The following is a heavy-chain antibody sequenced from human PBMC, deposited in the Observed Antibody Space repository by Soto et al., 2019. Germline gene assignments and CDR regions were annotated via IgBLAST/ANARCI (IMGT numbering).Heavy chain of an antibody. V-gene: IGHV3-23*01. CDR3: AKDHAGHGSSWYWYFDL. CDR2: VSGDGATT. J-gene: IGHJ2*01. Sequence: EVQLLESGGGLVQPGGSLRLSCAASGFTFTSYAMTWVRQAPGKGLEWVSGVSGDGATTYYADSVKGRFTIFRDNSKNXXYLQMNSKRAEYTDVYYCAKDHAGHGSSWYWYFDLWGRGTHVTVS. CDR1: GFTFTSYA. D-gene: IGHD6-13*01.